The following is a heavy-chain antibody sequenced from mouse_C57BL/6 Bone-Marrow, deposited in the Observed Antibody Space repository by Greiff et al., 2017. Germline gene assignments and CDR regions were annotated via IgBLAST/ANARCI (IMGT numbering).Heavy chain of an antibody. CDR1: GFTFSSYG. Sequence: DVKLVESGGDLVMPGGSLKLSCAASGFTFSSYGMSWVRQTPDKRLEWVATISSGGSYTYYPDSVKGRFTISRDNAKNTLYLQMSSLKSEDTAQYYCARPNWAWFAYWGQGTLVTVSA. D-gene: IGHD4-1*01. J-gene: IGHJ3*01. V-gene: IGHV5-6*02. CDR3: ARPNWAWFAY. CDR2: ISSGGSYT.